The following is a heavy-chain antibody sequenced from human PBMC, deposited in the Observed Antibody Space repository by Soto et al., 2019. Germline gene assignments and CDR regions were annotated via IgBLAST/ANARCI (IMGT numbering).Heavy chain of an antibody. Sequence: GGSLRLSCAASGFTVSSNYMTWVRQAPGKGLEWVSLIYSGGSTYYADSVKGRFTVSRDNSKNTLYLQMNSLRAEDTAVYYCARALTYCSSTSCYNFYYYMDVWGKGTTVTVS. J-gene: IGHJ6*03. CDR2: IYSGGST. CDR1: GFTVSSNY. CDR3: ARALTYCSSTSCYNFYYYMDV. V-gene: IGHV3-66*01. D-gene: IGHD2-2*02.